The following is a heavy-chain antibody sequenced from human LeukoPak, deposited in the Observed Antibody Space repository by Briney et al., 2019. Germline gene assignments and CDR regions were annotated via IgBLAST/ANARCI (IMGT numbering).Heavy chain of an antibody. CDR3: AKVAREFMGAFDI. Sequence: GGSVRLSCAASGFAFSSYGMHWVRQATGKGLEWVAFIRYDGSNKYYADSVKGGFTISRDNSKNRLDLQMKSLRAEDTAVYYCAKVAREFMGAFDIWGQGTMVTVSS. V-gene: IGHV3-30*02. CDR1: GFAFSSYG. J-gene: IGHJ3*02. CDR2: IRYDGSNK. D-gene: IGHD3-10*01.